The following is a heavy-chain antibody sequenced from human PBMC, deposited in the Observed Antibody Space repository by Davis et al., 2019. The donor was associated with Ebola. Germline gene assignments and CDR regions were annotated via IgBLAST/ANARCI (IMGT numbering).Heavy chain of an antibody. CDR2: IYYTGST. D-gene: IGHD6-19*01. V-gene: IGHV4-59*02. CDR1: GGSVSNYY. J-gene: IGHJ4*02. Sequence: MPSETLSLTCTVSGGSVSNYYWSWIRQPPGKGLEWIGYIYYTGSTNFNPSLESRVTISIDTSKNQFSLKLSSVTAADTAVYYCASGYSSGWYDYWGQGTLVTVSS. CDR3: ASGYSSGWYDY.